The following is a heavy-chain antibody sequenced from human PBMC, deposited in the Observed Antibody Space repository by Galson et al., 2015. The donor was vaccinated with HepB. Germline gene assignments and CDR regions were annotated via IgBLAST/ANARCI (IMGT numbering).Heavy chain of an antibody. Sequence: SLRLSCAASGFTFSTYGMHWVRQVPSKGLEWVAVISYDGANKYYADFVKGRFTISRDNSNNTVSLQMNSLRPEDTALYYCGKSQGGSYYRGVDYWGQGTLVTVSS. CDR3: GKSQGGSYYRGVDY. V-gene: IGHV3-30*18. D-gene: IGHD1-26*01. CDR2: ISYDGANK. CDR1: GFTFSTYG. J-gene: IGHJ4*02.